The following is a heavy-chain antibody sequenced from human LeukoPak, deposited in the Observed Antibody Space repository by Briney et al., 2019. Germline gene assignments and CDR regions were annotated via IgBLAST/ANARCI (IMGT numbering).Heavy chain of an antibody. V-gene: IGHV4-39*07. CDR3: ARRTYGYDILTGYYFHYFDY. CDR2: IYYSGST. Sequence: SETLSLTCTVSGGSISSSSYYWGWIRQPPGKGLEWIGSIYYSGSTYYNPSLKSRVTISVDTSKNQFSLKLSSVTAADTAVYYCARRTYGYDILTGYYFHYFDYWGQGTLVTVSS. D-gene: IGHD3-9*01. CDR1: GGSISSSSYY. J-gene: IGHJ4*02.